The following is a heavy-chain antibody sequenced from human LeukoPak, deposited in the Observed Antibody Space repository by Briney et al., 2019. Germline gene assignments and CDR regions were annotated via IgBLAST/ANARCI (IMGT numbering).Heavy chain of an antibody. D-gene: IGHD6-13*01. Sequence: GASVKVSCKASGYTFTSYGISWVRQAPGQGLEWMGWISAYNGNTNYAQKLQGRVTMTTDTSTSTAYMELRSLRSDDTAVYYCARDRCSSCLKNRQWVQIHPFDYWGQGTLVTVSS. V-gene: IGHV1-18*01. CDR1: GYTFTSYG. CDR2: ISAYNGNT. J-gene: IGHJ4*02. CDR3: ARDRCSSCLKNRQWVQIHPFDY.